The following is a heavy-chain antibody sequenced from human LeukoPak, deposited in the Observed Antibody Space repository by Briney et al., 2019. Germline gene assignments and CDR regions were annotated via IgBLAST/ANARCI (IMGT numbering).Heavy chain of an antibody. CDR1: GASIRSYY. Sequence: PSETLSLTCTVSGASIRSYYWSWIRQPPGKGLECIGYIYYTGSTNFNYNPSLKSRVTISVDTSKNQFSLKLSSVTAADTAVYYCARHGPRRDGYNYDYWGPGTLVTVSS. D-gene: IGHD5-24*01. CDR2: IYYTGSTNF. CDR3: ARHGPRRDGYNYDY. V-gene: IGHV4-59*08. J-gene: IGHJ4*02.